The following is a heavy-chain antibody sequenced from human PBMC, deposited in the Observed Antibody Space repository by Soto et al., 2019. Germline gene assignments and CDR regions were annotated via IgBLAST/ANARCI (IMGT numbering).Heavy chain of an antibody. CDR3: VRTRHYSSDSRAFDI. CDR2: ISYSGSA. V-gene: IGHV4-61*01. Sequence: PSETLSLTCTVSGGSVSSESYYWNWLRQPPGKGLEWIGYISYSGSANYSPSLKSRVTISVDTSKNQFSLKLSSMTAADTAVYYCVRTRHYSSDSRAFDIWGQGTMVTVSS. CDR1: GGSVSSESYY. D-gene: IGHD3-22*01. J-gene: IGHJ3*02.